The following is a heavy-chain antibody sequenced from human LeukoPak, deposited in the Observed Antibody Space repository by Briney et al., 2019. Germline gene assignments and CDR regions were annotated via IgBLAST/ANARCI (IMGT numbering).Heavy chain of an antibody. Sequence: GGSLRLSGAASGFTFSSYAMSWVRQAPGKGLEWVSAISGSGGSTYYADSVKGRFTISRDNSKNTLYLQMNSLRAEDTAVYYCAKGWRAGYYCSSTSCYLFDYWGQGTLVTVSS. V-gene: IGHV3-23*01. J-gene: IGHJ4*02. CDR3: AKGWRAGYYCSSTSCYLFDY. CDR1: GFTFSSYA. D-gene: IGHD2-2*01. CDR2: ISGSGGST.